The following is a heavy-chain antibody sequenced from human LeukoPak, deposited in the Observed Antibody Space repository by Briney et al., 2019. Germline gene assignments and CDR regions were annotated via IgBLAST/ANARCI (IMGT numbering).Heavy chain of an antibody. Sequence: GGSLRLSCAASGFTFSSYSMSWVRQAPGKGLEWVSSISSSSSYIYYADSVKGRFTISRDNSKNSLYLQMNSLRAEDTAVYYCARAVRFCSSISCYVIYFDYWGQGTLVTVSS. J-gene: IGHJ4*02. CDR2: ISSSSSYI. CDR3: ARAVRFCSSISCYVIYFDY. CDR1: GFTFSSYS. V-gene: IGHV3-21*01. D-gene: IGHD2-2*01.